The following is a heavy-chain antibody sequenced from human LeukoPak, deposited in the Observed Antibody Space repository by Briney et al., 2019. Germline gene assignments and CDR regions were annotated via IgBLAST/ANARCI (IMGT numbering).Heavy chain of an antibody. CDR1: GGSFSGYY. CDR2: INRSGST. J-gene: IGHJ3*02. CDR3: ATGGNPGAFDI. Sequence: SETLSLTCAVYGGSFSGYYWSWIRQPPGKGLEWIGEINRSGSTNYNPSLKSRVTISVDTSKNQFSLKLSSVTAADTAVYYCATGGNPGAFDIWGQGTMVTVSS. D-gene: IGHD4-23*01. V-gene: IGHV4-34*01.